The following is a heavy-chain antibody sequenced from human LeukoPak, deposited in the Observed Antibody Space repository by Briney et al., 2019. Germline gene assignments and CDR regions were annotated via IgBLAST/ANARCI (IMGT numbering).Heavy chain of an antibody. D-gene: IGHD2-15*01. CDR1: GGTFSSYA. Sequence: SVKVSCKASGGTFSSYAISWVRQAPGQGLEWMGRIIPILGIANYAQKFQGRVTITADKSTSTAYMELSSLRSEDTAVYYCASSGILGYCSGGSCYSGYSGQGTLVTVSS. J-gene: IGHJ4*02. V-gene: IGHV1-69*04. CDR3: ASSGILGYCSGGSCYSGY. CDR2: IIPILGIA.